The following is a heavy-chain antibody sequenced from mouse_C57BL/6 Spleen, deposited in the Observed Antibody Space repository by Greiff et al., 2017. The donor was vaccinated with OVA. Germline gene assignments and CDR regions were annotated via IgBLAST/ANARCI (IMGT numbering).Heavy chain of an antibody. CDR2: IYPGSGST. J-gene: IGHJ3*01. D-gene: IGHD2-5*01. CDR1: GYTFTSYW. V-gene: IGHV1-55*01. Sequence: QVQLQQPGAELVKPGASVKMSCKASGYTFTSYWITWVKQRPGQGLEWIGDIYPGSGSTNYNEKFKSKATLTVDTSSSTAYMQLSSLTSEDAAVYYCARDYYSNYDDAYWGQGSLITVSA. CDR3: ARDYYSNYDDAY.